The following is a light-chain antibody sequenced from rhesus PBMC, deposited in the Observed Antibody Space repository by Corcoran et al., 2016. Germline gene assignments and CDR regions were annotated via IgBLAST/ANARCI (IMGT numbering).Light chain of an antibody. CDR1: STNIGSNG. CDR2: FNN. Sequence: QSSLHHPPWVFLHPRKRVTISCSGASTNIGSNGVSWYQQLPEAPPKLLIYFNNRRLSGVSDRFSGSKSGSSASLAISGLQTEDEADYFCAAWDDDLSGPIFGVGTRLTVL. V-gene: IGLV1-60*01. J-gene: IGLJ1*01. CDR3: AAWDDDLSGPI.